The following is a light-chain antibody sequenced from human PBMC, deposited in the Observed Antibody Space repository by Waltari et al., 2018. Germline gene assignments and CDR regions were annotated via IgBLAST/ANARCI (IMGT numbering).Light chain of an antibody. Sequence: DIVMTQSPLSLAVTPGEPASISCRSSQRLLHSNGHNFLDCYLQKPGLSPQRLFYLGSGRASGVPDRFSGSGSGTDFTLKISRVEAEDVGVYYCMQALQTPSTFGQGTRLEIK. CDR3: MQALQTPST. CDR2: LGS. CDR1: QRLLHSNGHNF. V-gene: IGKV2-28*01. J-gene: IGKJ5*01.